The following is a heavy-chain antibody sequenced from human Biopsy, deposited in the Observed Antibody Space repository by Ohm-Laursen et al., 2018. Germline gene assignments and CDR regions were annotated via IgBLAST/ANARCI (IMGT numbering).Heavy chain of an antibody. Sequence: SSVKVSCKVSGYTFAGYYLHWVRQAPGHGLEWMGWINPNSGNANYAQSFQGRLTVTRDTSISTAYMELTSLTFDDTAIYYCARVPTYPSIDGYYGLDLWGQGTTVIVSS. J-gene: IGHJ6*02. V-gene: IGHV1-2*02. CDR2: INPNSGNA. D-gene: IGHD2-21*01. CDR1: GYTFAGYY. CDR3: ARVPTYPSIDGYYGLDL.